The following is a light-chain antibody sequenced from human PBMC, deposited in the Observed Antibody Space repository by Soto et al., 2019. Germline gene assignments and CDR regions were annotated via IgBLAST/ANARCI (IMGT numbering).Light chain of an antibody. J-gene: IGLJ1*01. CDR2: DVS. CDR1: GNDVGAYNY. CDR3: CSYAVRDTFFV. V-gene: IGLV2-11*01. Sequence: QSVLTQPPSASGSPGQSVFISCTGTGNDVGAYNYVSWYQQHPGKAPKLVIYDVSKRPSGVPARFSGSKSGNTASLTISGLQAEDEADYFCCSYAVRDTFFVFGTGTKVTV.